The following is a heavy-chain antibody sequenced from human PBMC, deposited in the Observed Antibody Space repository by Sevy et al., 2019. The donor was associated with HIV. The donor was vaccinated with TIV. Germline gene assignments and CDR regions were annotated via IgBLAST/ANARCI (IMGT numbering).Heavy chain of an antibody. Sequence: GGSLRLSCVADGFCFSRHGMHWARQAPGKGLEWVAVISDDGSDKEYAESVKGRFTVSRDNSKDTVYLQMNRLRLDDTAVYYCANSRGRYEGSSWLYYYYIMDVWGQRTTVTVSS. CDR2: ISDDGSDK. CDR1: GFCFSRHG. CDR3: ANSRGRYEGSSWLYYYYIMDV. V-gene: IGHV3-30*18. J-gene: IGHJ6*02. D-gene: IGHD6-13*01.